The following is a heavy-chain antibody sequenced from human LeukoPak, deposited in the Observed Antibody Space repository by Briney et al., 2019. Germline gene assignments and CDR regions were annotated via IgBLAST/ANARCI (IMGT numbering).Heavy chain of an antibody. CDR2: IIPFFGTA. Sequence: SVKVSCKASGGTFSSYAISWVRQAPGQGLEWMGGIIPFFGTANYAQKFQGRVTITADKSTSTAYMGLSSLRSEDTAVYYFAMGRNYYDSSGPDYWGQGTLVTVSS. CDR1: GGTFSSYA. V-gene: IGHV1-69*06. J-gene: IGHJ4*02. CDR3: AMGRNYYDSSGPDY. D-gene: IGHD3-22*01.